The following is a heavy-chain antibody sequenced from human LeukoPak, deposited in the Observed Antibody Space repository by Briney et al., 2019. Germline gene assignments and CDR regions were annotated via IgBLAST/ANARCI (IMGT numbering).Heavy chain of an antibody. CDR3: AVVGNYDILTGYYTFDY. J-gene: IGHJ4*02. V-gene: IGHV1-69*06. CDR1: GGTFSSYA. CDR2: IIPIFGTA. Sequence: SVKVSCKASGGTFSSYAISWVRQAPGQGLEWMGGIIPIFGTANYAQKFQGRVTITADKSTSTAYMELSSLRSEDTAVYYCAVVGNYDILTGYYTFDYWGQGTLVTVSS. D-gene: IGHD3-9*01.